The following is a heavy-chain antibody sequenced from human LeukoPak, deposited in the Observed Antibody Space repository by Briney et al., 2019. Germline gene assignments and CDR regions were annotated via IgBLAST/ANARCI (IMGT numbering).Heavy chain of an antibody. CDR2: VYPGDSDT. Sequence: GESLKISCKGFGYSFSTYWIGWVRQMPGKGLEWMGVVYPGDSDTRYSPSFQGQITISADKSISTAYPQWRSLKASDTAVYYCARQRDDYVWGSYSEIGDFWGQGTLVTVSS. J-gene: IGHJ4*02. V-gene: IGHV5-51*01. CDR3: ARQRDDYVWGSYSEIGDF. CDR1: GYSFSTYW. D-gene: IGHD3-16*01.